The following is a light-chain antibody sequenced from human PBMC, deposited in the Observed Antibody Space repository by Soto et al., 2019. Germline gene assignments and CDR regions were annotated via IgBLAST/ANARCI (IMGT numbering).Light chain of an antibody. CDR2: GNS. V-gene: IGLV1-40*01. Sequence: QSVLTQPPSVSGAPGQRVTISCTGSSSNIGAGHDVHWYQQLPGTAPKLLIYGNSNRPSGVPDRFSGSKSGTSASLAITGLQAEDEADYYCQSYDSSLSAYVVFGGGTKLTVL. J-gene: IGLJ2*01. CDR1: SSNIGAGHD. CDR3: QSYDSSLSAYVV.